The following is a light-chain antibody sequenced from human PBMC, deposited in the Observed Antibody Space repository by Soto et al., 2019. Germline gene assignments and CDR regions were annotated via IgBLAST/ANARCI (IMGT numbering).Light chain of an antibody. CDR1: QSVSSSY. V-gene: IGKV3-20*01. CDR3: QQYGSSPQWT. Sequence: EIVLTQSPGTLSLSPGERATLSCRASQSVSSSYLAWYQQKPGQAPRLLIYGASSRATGIPDRFSGSGSGTDLTITISRLEPEDFAVYSCQQYGSSPQWTFGQGTKVEIK. J-gene: IGKJ1*01. CDR2: GAS.